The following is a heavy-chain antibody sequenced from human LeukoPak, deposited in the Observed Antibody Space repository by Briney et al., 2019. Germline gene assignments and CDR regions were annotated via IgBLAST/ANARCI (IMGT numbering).Heavy chain of an antibody. CDR1: GGSISSSSYY. CDR3: ASKSTAWTIDY. J-gene: IGHJ4*02. CDR2: MYYSGST. D-gene: IGHD3/OR15-3a*01. V-gene: IGHV4-39*01. Sequence: PSETLSLTCTVSGGSISSSSYYWGWIRQTPGKGLEWIGTMYYSGSTNYNPSLKSRVTLSIDTPKNQFSLRLSSVTAADTAVYYCASKSTAWTIDYWGPGNPGHRLL.